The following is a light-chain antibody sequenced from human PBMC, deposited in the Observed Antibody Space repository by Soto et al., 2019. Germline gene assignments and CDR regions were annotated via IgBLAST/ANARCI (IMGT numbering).Light chain of an antibody. CDR3: SSYAGSNNFV. J-gene: IGLJ1*01. Sequence: ALTPGRPASGSPDQSVTLSCMRTSSDVGGYNYVSWYQQHPGKAPKLMIYEVSKRPSGVPDRFSGSKSGNTASLTVSGLQAEDEADYYCSSYAGSNNFVFGTGT. CDR1: SSDVGGYNY. CDR2: EVS. V-gene: IGLV2-8*01.